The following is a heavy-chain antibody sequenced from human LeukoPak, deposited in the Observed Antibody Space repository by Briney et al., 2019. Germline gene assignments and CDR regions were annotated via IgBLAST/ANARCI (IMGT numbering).Heavy chain of an antibody. CDR1: GYSFTNYW. D-gene: IGHD2-8*01. CDR3: APTSRYCSNGVCYPIGDYFDY. J-gene: IGHJ4*02. CDR2: IYPGDSDT. V-gene: IGHV5-51*01. Sequence: GESLKISCKGSGYSFTNYWIGWVRQMPGKGLEWMGIIYPGDSDTRYSPSFQGQVTISADKSISTAYLQWSSLKASDTAMYYCAPTSRYCSNGVCYPIGDYFDYWGQGTLVTVSS.